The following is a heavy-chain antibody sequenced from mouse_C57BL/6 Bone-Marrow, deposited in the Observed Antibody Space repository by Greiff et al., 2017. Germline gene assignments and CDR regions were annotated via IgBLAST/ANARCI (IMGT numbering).Heavy chain of an antibody. V-gene: IGHV10-3*01. CDR3: VRDKSRGESDY. CDR1: GFTFNTYA. CDR2: IRSKSSNYAT. J-gene: IGHJ4*01. Sequence: EVQRVESGGGLVQPKGSLKLSCAASGFTFNTYAMHWVRQAPGKGLEWVARIRSKSSNYATYYAASVKDRFTISRDDSQSKLDLQMNNLKTKDTAMYDCVRDKSRGESDYWGQGTSVTVSS. D-gene: IGHD1-1*01.